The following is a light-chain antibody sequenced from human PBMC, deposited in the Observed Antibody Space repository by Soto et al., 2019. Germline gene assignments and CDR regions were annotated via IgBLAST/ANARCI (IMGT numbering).Light chain of an antibody. CDR2: AAS. V-gene: IGKV3-20*01. J-gene: IGKJ1*01. Sequence: EIVMTQSLATLSVSPKERVTLSCRASQSVSSDLAWYHQKPGQAPRLLIYAASSRATGIPDRFSGTGSERDFTLTISGLEPEDFAVYYCLKYGRAPGWTFGQGTKVDIK. CDR3: LKYGRAPGWT. CDR1: QSVSSD.